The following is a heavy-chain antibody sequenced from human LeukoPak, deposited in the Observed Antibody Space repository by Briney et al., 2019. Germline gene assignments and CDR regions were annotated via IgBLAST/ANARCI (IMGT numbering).Heavy chain of an antibody. J-gene: IGHJ4*02. CDR1: GGTFSSYA. Sequence: ASVTVSCKASGGTFSSYAISWVRQAPGQGLEWMGGIIPIFGTANYAQKFQGRVTITADESTSTAYMELSSLRSEDTAVYYCARMGLYCSGGSCYGVESSFDYWGQGTLVTVSS. CDR2: IIPIFGTA. CDR3: ARMGLYCSGGSCYGVESSFDY. V-gene: IGHV1-69*01. D-gene: IGHD2-15*01.